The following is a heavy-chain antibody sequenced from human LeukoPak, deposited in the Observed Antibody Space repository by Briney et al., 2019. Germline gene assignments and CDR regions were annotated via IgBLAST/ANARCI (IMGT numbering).Heavy chain of an antibody. Sequence: GGSLRLSCAASGFTFSSYAMHWVRQAPGKGLEWVAVISYDGSNKYYADSVKGRFTISRDNSKNTLYLQMNSLRAEDTAVYYCARRKPRIAAFDIWGQGTMVTVSS. D-gene: IGHD2-21*01. J-gene: IGHJ3*02. CDR3: ARRKPRIAAFDI. V-gene: IGHV3-30*04. CDR2: ISYDGSNK. CDR1: GFTFSSYA.